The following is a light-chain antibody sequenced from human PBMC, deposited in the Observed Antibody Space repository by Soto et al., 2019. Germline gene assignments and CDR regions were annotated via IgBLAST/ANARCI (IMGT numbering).Light chain of an antibody. V-gene: IGKV3-15*01. Sequence: EIVMTQSPATLSVSPGERATLSCRASQSVSSNLAWYQQKPGQAPRLLIYGASTRATGIPARFSGSGSGTDFPLTVSSLQSEGCAVYYGPQYNNGPALTVGGGTKVEIK. J-gene: IGKJ4*01. CDR1: QSVSSN. CDR2: GAS. CDR3: PQYNNGPALT.